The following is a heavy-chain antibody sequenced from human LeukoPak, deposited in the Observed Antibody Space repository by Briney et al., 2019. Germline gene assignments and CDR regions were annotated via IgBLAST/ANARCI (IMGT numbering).Heavy chain of an antibody. J-gene: IGHJ4*02. V-gene: IGHV1-24*01. Sequence: GASVKVSCKVSGYTLTELSMHWVRQAPGKGLEWMGGFDPEDGETIYAQKFQGRVTMTEDTSTDTAYMELKSLRSEDTAVDYFAFLDIYAGSGYYKAYFDYWGQGTLVTVSS. D-gene: IGHD3-22*01. CDR2: FDPEDGET. CDR1: GYTLTELS. CDR3: AFLDIYAGSGYYKAYFDY.